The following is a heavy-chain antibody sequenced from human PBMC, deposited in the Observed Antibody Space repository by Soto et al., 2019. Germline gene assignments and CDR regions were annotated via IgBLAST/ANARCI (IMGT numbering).Heavy chain of an antibody. CDR2: ISWDGGST. D-gene: IGHD6-19*01. CDR3: AKDIAASGWYSLDY. V-gene: IGHV3-43*01. Sequence: EEQLVESGGVVVQPGGSLRLSCAASGFTFDDYTMHWVRQAPGQGLEWVSLISWDGGSTYYADSVKGRFTISRDNSKNSLYLQMNSLRTEDTALYYCAKDIAASGWYSLDYWGQGTLVTVSS. J-gene: IGHJ4*02. CDR1: GFTFDDYT.